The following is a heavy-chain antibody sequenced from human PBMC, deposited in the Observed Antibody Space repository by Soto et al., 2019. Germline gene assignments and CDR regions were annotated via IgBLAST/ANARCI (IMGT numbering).Heavy chain of an antibody. CDR1: GYTFTGYY. D-gene: IGHD4-17*01. J-gene: IGHJ6*02. Sequence: GASVKVSCKASGYTFTGYYMHWVRQEPGQGLEWMGWINPNSGGTNYAQKFQGWVTMTRDTSISTAYMELSRLRSDDTAVYYCARNGEYYGGNSYSYGMDVWGQGTTVTVSS. CDR3: ARNGEYYGGNSYSYGMDV. CDR2: INPNSGGT. V-gene: IGHV1-2*04.